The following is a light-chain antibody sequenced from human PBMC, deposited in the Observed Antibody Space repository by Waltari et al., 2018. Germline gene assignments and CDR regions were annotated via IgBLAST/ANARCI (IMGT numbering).Light chain of an antibody. J-gene: IGLJ2*01. CDR1: NLESKF. Sequence: SYELTQPPSLSVSPGQTASLTCSGDNLESKFTYWYQQKPGQSPVLVLYQDNKRPSGIPERFSGSNSGSTATLIISGSQAMDEADYYCQTWDSGSYVVFGGGTKLTVL. V-gene: IGLV3-1*01. CDR2: QDN. CDR3: QTWDSGSYVV.